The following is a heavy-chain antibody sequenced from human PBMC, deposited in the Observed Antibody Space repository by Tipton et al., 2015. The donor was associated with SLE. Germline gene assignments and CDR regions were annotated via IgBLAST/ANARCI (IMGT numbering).Heavy chain of an antibody. CDR3: ARRGWAARPHWFFDL. V-gene: IGHV5-51*01. J-gene: IGHJ2*01. D-gene: IGHD6-6*01. Sequence: QSGAEVKEPGESLRISCQASGYTFSNHYIGWVRQMPGKGLEWIGIIYPGDSTTKYSPSFQGQVTMSVDESVSTAYLLWSSLKASDTAIYYCARRGWAARPHWFFDLWGRGTLVTV. CDR1: GYTFSNHY. CDR2: IYPGDSTT.